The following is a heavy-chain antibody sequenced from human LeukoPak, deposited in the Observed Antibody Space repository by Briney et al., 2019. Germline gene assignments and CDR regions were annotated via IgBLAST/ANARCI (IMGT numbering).Heavy chain of an antibody. CDR3: ARSIVVVPAAIRAYYYYYMDV. CDR1: GGSISSSSYY. Sequence: SETLSLTCTVSGGSISSSSYYWGWIRQPPGKGLEWIGSIYYSGSTYYNPSLKSRVTISVDTSKNQFSLKLSSVTAADTAVYYCARSIVVVPAAIRAYYYYYMDVWGKGTTVTVSS. CDR2: IYYSGST. V-gene: IGHV4-39*01. D-gene: IGHD2-2*02. J-gene: IGHJ6*03.